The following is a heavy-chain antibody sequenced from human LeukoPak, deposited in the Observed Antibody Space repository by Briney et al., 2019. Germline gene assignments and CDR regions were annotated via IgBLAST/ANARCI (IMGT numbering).Heavy chain of an antibody. V-gene: IGHV1-18*01. Sequence: SVTVSCKASGYTFRNYGITWVRQAPGQGLEWMGWISAYNGDTHYAQNLQGRVTMTTDTSTSTAYMELRSLRSDDTAVYYCARDPTNTSGYYAYFDYWGQGTLVTVSS. CDR2: ISAYNGDT. J-gene: IGHJ4*02. CDR1: GYTFRNYG. CDR3: ARDPTNTSGYYAYFDY. D-gene: IGHD5-12*01.